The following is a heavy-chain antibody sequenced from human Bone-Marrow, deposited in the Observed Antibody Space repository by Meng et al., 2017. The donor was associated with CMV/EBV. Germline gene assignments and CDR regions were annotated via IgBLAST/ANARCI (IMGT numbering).Heavy chain of an antibody. V-gene: IGHV1-18*01. J-gene: IGHJ4*02. Sequence: QGQLDQSVGGESKSRASVQVSRKASCYTFTSYGISWVRQAPGQGLEWMGWISAYNGNTNYAQKLQGRVTMTTDTSTSTAYMELRSLRSDDTAVYYCAWGSETYYFDYWGQGTLVTVSS. CDR3: AWGSETYYFDY. D-gene: IGHD3-16*01. CDR1: CYTFTSYG. CDR2: ISAYNGNT.